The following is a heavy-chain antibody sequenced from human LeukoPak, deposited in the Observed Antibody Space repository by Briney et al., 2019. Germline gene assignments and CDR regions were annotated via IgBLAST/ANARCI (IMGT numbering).Heavy chain of an antibody. D-gene: IGHD6-19*01. V-gene: IGHV3-23*01. Sequence: GGSLRLYCAASGFTFSSYAMSWVRQAPGQGLEWVSAISGSGGSTYYADSVKGRFTISRDNSKNTLYLQMNSLRAEDTAVYYCAKDTGYSSGWYLNWFDPWGQGTLVTVSS. J-gene: IGHJ5*02. CDR2: ISGSGGST. CDR1: GFTFSSYA. CDR3: AKDTGYSSGWYLNWFDP.